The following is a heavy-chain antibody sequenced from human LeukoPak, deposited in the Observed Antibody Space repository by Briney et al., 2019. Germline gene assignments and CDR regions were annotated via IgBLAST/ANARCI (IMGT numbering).Heavy chain of an antibody. CDR2: INPGNGGT. Sequence: VASVKVSCKAPGYTFTGYYIHWVRQAPGQGLEWMGWINPGNGGTHYAQKFQGRITVTSDTSITTSYMELSRLTSDDTALYYCAREYSASEHWGQGSLVTVSS. CDR3: AREYSASEH. V-gene: IGHV1-2*02. CDR1: GYTFTGYY. J-gene: IGHJ1*01. D-gene: IGHD5-12*01.